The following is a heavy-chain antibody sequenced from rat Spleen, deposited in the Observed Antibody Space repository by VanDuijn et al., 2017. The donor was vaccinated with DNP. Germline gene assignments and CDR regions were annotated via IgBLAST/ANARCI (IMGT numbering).Heavy chain of an antibody. CDR2: ISPSGGST. J-gene: IGHJ4*01. Sequence: EVQLVESGGGLVQPGRSLKLSCAASGFTFSNYDMAWVRQAPTKGLEWVASISPSGGSTYYRDSVKGRFTVSRDNAKSSLYLQMDSLRSEDKATYYCARPTYLYAMDAWGQGTSVTVSS. D-gene: IGHD2-1*01. CDR1: GFTFSNYD. CDR3: ARPTYLYAMDA. V-gene: IGHV5-25*01.